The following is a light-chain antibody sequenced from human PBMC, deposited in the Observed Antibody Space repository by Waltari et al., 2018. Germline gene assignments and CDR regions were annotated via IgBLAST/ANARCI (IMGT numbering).Light chain of an antibody. Sequence: QLVLTQSPSASASLGASVKLTCTLSSGHSSNIIAWHQQQPEQGPRYLMKFNSDGSHSKGDEIPDRFSGSSSGSERYLTISSVQSEDEADYYCQTGGHGTWVFGGGTKLTVL. CDR3: QTGGHGTWV. CDR2: FNSDGSH. J-gene: IGLJ3*02. CDR1: SGHSSNI. V-gene: IGLV4-69*01.